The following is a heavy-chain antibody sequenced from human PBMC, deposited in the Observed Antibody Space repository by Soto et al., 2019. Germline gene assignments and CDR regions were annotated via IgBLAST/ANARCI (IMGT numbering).Heavy chain of an antibody. V-gene: IGHV1-8*01. CDR1: GYTFTSHD. CDR3: ARRRELDSYYYYGMDV. CDR2: MNPNSGNT. D-gene: IGHD1-1*01. Sequence: ASVKVSCKASGYTFTSHDINWVRQATGQGLEWMGWMNPNSGNTGYAQKFQGRVTMTRNTSISTAYMELSSLRSEDTAVYYCARRRELDSYYYYGMDVWGQGTTVTVSS. J-gene: IGHJ6*02.